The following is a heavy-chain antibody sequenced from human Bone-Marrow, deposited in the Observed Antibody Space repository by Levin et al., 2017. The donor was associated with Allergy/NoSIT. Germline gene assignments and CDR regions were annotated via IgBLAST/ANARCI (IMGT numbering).Heavy chain of an antibody. Sequence: PGGSLRLSCAVNGESFSGYFWTWIRQSPEKGLEWIGQINFNGITTYNPSLQSRVIISVDPTKKQFSLRLNYLTAADTAMYFCARGGEVPSHYYFDYWGQGTLVTVSS. CDR2: INFNGIT. CDR1: GESFSGYF. CDR3: ARGGEVPSHYYFDY. J-gene: IGHJ4*02. V-gene: IGHV4-34*01. D-gene: IGHD1-1*01.